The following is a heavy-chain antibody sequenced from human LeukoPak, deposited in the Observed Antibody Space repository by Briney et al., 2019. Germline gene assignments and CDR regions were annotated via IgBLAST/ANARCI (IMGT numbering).Heavy chain of an antibody. CDR1: GGSFSGYY. V-gene: IGHV4-34*01. CDR3: ARVGYGGTHDY. Sequence: SETLSLTCAVYGGSFSGYYWSWIRQPPGKGLEWIGEINHSGSTNYNPSPKSRVTISVDTSKNQFSLKLSSVTAADTAVYYCARVGYGGTHDYWGQGTLVTVSS. J-gene: IGHJ4*02. CDR2: INHSGST. D-gene: IGHD4-23*01.